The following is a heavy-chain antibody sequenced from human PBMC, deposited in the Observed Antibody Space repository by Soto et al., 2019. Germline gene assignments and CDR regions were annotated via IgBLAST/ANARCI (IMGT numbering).Heavy chain of an antibody. J-gene: IGHJ5*02. D-gene: IGHD2-15*01. V-gene: IGHV4-30-4*01. CDR3: ARGTYCSGGSCYSNGNWFDP. CDR1: GGSISSGDYY. CDR2: IYYSGST. Sequence: SETLSLTCTVSGGSISSGDYYWSWIRQPPGKGLEWIGYIYYSGSTYYNPSLKSRVTISVDTSKNQFSLKLSSVTAADTAVYYCARGTYCSGGSCYSNGNWFDPWGQGTLVTVSS.